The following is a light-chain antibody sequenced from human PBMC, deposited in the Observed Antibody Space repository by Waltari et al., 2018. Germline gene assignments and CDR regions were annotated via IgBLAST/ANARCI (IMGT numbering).Light chain of an antibody. V-gene: IGLV2-23*02. CDR3: CSYAGSPTFVI. Sequence: QSALTQPASVSGSPGQSIPPSCPGPSSDVGGYNPVSCYHQRPGKAPRLLIYEVNKRPSGVSNRFSGSKSGNTASLTISGLQAEDEADYYCCSYAGSPTFVIFGGGSKLTVL. CDR2: EVN. CDR1: SSDVGGYNP. J-gene: IGLJ2*01.